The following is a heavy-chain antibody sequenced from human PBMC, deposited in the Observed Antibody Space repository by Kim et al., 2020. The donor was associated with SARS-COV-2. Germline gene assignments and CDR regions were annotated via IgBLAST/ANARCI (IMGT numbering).Heavy chain of an antibody. Sequence: SETLSLTCTISGGSISSSTYSWNWFRQPPGHALEWIGGIDSSGSTYYSPSLKSRVTLSVETSKNQFSLKLSSVTAADTAVFYCTRHLSGSSWFDHWGQGT. V-gene: IGHV4-39*01. CDR3: TRHLSGSSWFDH. CDR2: IDSSGST. J-gene: IGHJ5*02. CDR1: GGSISSSTYS. D-gene: IGHD6-13*01.